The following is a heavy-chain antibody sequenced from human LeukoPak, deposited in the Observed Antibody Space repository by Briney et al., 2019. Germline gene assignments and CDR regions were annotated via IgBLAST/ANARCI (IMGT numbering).Heavy chain of an antibody. D-gene: IGHD4-11*01. J-gene: IGHJ4*02. CDR1: DYSISSSYY. V-gene: IGHV4-38-2*02. CDR2: IYHSGST. Sequence: PSETLSLTCSVSDYSISSSYYWGWIRQPPGKGLEWGGNIYHSGSTYYNPSLTGRVTISVDTSKNQFSLKLSSVTAADTAVYYCARTYTNYPNRPFDYWGQGTLVTVSS. CDR3: ARTYTNYPNRPFDY.